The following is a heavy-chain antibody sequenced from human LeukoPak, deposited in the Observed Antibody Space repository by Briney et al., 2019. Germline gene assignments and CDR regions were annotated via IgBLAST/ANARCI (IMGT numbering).Heavy chain of an antibody. CDR2: INPSGGST. D-gene: IGHD1-26*01. CDR3: AKEAGSYPVGYYYYMDV. V-gene: IGHV1-46*01. Sequence: ASVKVSCKASGYTFTSYYMHWVRQAPGQGLEWMGIINPSGGSTRYAQKFQGRVTMTRDTSTSTVYMELSSLRSEDTAVYYCAKEAGSYPVGYYYYMDVWRKGTTVTVSS. J-gene: IGHJ6*03. CDR1: GYTFTSYY.